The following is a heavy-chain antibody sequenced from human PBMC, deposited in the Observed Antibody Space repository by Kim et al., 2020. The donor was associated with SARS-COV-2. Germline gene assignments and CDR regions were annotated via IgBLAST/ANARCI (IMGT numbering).Heavy chain of an antibody. CDR3: AGGYFYFDY. V-gene: IGHV5-51*01. CDR2: SDT. D-gene: IGHD1-26*01. J-gene: IGHJ4*02. Sequence: SDTRYSPSFQGQVTISADKSISTAYLQWSSLKASDTAMYYCAGGYFYFDYWGQGTLVTVSS.